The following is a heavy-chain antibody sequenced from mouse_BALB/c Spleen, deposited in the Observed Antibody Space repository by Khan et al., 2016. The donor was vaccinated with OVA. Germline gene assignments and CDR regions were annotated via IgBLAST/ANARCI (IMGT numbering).Heavy chain of an antibody. V-gene: IGHV5-9*03. CDR1: GFTFSSFS. CDR3: ARSNYGTFAY. CDR2: ISSGGDNT. D-gene: IGHD2-1*01. Sequence: EVQLVESGGGLVKPGGSLKLSCAASGFTFSSFSMSWVRQTPEKRLEWVAAISSGGDNTFYPDSVKGRFTISRDNAMNTLSLQMSSLRSEDTALYYCARSNYGTFAYWGQGTLVTASA. J-gene: IGHJ3*01.